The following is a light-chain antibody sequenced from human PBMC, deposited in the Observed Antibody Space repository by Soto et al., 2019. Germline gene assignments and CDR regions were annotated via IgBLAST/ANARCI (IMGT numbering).Light chain of an antibody. CDR3: SSYTTGSLVV. CDR1: SSDVGAYDY. J-gene: IGLJ2*01. V-gene: IGLV2-14*01. Sequence: QSALTQAASVSGSPGQSITISCTGTSSDVGAYDYVTWYQQHPGKAPKVMIYKVSKRPSGVSNRFSGSKSGNTASLTISGLQAEDEADYYCSSYTTGSLVVFGGVTNLTVL. CDR2: KVS.